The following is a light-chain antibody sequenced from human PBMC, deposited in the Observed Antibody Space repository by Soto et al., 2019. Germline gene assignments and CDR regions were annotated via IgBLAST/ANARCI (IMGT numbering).Light chain of an antibody. Sequence: DIPMTQSPSSLSASVGDRVTITCRASQSISSYLNWYQQKPGKAPKLLIYAASSLQSGVPSRFSGSGSGTDFTLTISSLQPEDFATYYCQQSYSTSRNTFGQWTKLEIK. CDR1: QSISSY. CDR2: AAS. V-gene: IGKV1-39*01. CDR3: QQSYSTSRNT. J-gene: IGKJ2*01.